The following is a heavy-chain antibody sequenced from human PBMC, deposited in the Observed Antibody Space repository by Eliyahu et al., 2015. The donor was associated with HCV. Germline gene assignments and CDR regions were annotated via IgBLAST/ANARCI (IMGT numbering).Heavy chain of an antibody. CDR3: ASGGGGIAVAGTGGWFDP. CDR1: GXXISSYY. V-gene: IGHV4-59*12. CDR2: IYYTGST. D-gene: IGHD6-19*01. Sequence: QVQLQESGPGLVKPSETLSLTCXVSGXXISSYYWXWIRQPPGKGLEWIAYIYYTGSTHYNPSLKSRVSMSLDTSKNQLSLKLSSVTAADTAVYYCASGGGGIAVAGTGGWFDPWGQGTLVTVSS. J-gene: IGHJ5*02.